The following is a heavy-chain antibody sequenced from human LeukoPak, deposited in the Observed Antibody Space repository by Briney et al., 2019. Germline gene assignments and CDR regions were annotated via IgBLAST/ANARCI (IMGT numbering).Heavy chain of an antibody. CDR2: IYSGGST. D-gene: IGHD3-10*01. J-gene: IGHJ6*03. CDR1: GFTFSNAW. V-gene: IGHV3-66*04. CDR3: ARHGSITMVRGRLRYYYMDV. Sequence: GGSLRLSCAASGFTFSNAWMSWVRQAPGKGLEWVSVIYSGGSTYYADFVKGRFTISRDNSKNTLYLQMNSLRAEDTAVYYCARHGSITMVRGRLRYYYMDVWGKGTTVTVSS.